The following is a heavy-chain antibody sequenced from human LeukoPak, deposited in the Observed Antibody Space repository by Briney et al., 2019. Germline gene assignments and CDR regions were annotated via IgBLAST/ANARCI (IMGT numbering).Heavy chain of an antibody. CDR2: ISGSISSK. CDR1: GFGFSSYT. D-gene: IGHD6-6*01. Sequence: PGGSLTLSCAASGFGFSSYTMNWVRQAPGKGLEWVSSISGSISSKLYAESVKGRFTISRDNAKNSLYLQMNSLRAEDTAVYYCARGMYSSSTTDYWGQGTLVTVSS. CDR3: ARGMYSSSTTDY. V-gene: IGHV3-21*01. J-gene: IGHJ4*02.